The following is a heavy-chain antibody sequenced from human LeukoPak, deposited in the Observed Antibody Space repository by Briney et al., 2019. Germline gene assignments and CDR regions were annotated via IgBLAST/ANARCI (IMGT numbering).Heavy chain of an antibody. Sequence: ASVKVSCKASGYTFTGYYMHWVRQAPGQGLEWMGWTNPNSGGTNYAQKFQGRVTMTRDTSISTAYMELSRLRSDDTAVYYCAREEQWLVRNWFDPWGQGALVTVSS. V-gene: IGHV1-2*02. CDR3: AREEQWLVRNWFDP. CDR1: GYTFTGYY. J-gene: IGHJ5*02. CDR2: TNPNSGGT. D-gene: IGHD6-19*01.